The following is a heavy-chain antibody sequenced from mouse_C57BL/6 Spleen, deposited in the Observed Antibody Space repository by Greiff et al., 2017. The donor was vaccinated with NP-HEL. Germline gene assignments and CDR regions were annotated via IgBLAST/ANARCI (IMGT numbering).Heavy chain of an antibody. CDR1: GYTFTSYW. Sequence: QVQLQQSGAELVKPGASVKLSCKASGYTFTSYWMHWVKQRPGRGLEWIGRIDPNSGGTKYNEKFKSKATLTVDKPSSTAYMQLSSLTSEDSAVYYCAREAIVTTWGGYYAMDYWGQGTSVTVSS. J-gene: IGHJ4*01. D-gene: IGHD2-5*01. V-gene: IGHV1-72*01. CDR2: IDPNSGGT. CDR3: AREAIVTTWGGYYAMDY.